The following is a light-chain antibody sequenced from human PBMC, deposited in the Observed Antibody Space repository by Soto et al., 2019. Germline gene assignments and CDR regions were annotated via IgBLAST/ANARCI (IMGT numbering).Light chain of an antibody. CDR2: DAS. CDR3: QQRSNWTPLT. V-gene: IGKV3-11*01. CDR1: QKISSY. J-gene: IGKJ4*01. Sequence: EIVLTQSPGTLSLSPGERATLSCRASQKISSYLAWYQQKPGQAPRLLIYDASNRATGIPARFSGSGSGTDFTLTIRSLERDDFAVYYCQQRSNWTPLTFGGGTKVEIK.